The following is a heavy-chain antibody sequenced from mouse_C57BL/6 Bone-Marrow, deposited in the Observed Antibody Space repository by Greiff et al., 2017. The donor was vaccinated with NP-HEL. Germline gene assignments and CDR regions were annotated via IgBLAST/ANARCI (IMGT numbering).Heavy chain of an antibody. CDR1: GYTFTDYY. V-gene: IGHV1-19*01. J-gene: IGHJ2*01. Sequence: EVQLQQSGPVLVKPGASVKMSCKASGYTFTDYYMNWVKQSHGKSLEWIGVINPYNGGTSYNQTLKGKATLTGAKSSSTAYMVRNSLTSEDSAFYYCANGRGYDGSSYCYFDYWGQGTTLTVSS. CDR2: INPYNGGT. CDR3: ANGRGYDGSSYCYFDY. D-gene: IGHD1-1*01.